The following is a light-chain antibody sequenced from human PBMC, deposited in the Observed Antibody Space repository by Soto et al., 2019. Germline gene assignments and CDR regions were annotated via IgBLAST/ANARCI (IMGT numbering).Light chain of an antibody. CDR2: GAS. V-gene: IGKV3-15*01. J-gene: IGKJ2*01. CDR3: QQYTNWPPHS. Sequence: EIVMTQSPDTLSVSPGERAPLSCRASTSVSSNLSWYQQKPGQAPRLHISGASTRATGIPARFSGSGSGTEFTLIISSLQSADFAGYCCQQYTNWPPHSVGQGTKLEIK. CDR1: TSVSSN.